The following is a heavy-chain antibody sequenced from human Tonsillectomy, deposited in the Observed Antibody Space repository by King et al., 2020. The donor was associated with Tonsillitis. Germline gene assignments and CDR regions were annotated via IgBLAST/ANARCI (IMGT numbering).Heavy chain of an antibody. CDR3: AKASSVTIFGGSHGGGMDV. Sequence: VQLVESGGGLVQPGGSLKLSCVASKFTFSSYAISWVRQAPGKGLEWVSAISGSSDKTHYTDSVTGRFNISRDNSKNTAYLLMKNLRAEDTAVYYCAKASSVTIFGGSHGGGMDVWGQGTTVTVSS. CDR1: KFTFSSYA. J-gene: IGHJ6*02. V-gene: IGHV3-23*04. D-gene: IGHD3-3*01. CDR2: ISGSSDKT.